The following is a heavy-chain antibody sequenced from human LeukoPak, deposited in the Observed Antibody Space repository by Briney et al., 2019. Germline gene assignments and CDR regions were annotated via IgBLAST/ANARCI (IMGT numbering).Heavy chain of an antibody. CDR1: GYSFSNYW. CDR3: AIPPGYCGNDCSFDH. V-gene: IGHV5-51*01. CDR2: IYPGDYET. D-gene: IGHD2-21*02. Sequence: GESLEISCEGSGYSFSNYWIGWVRQMPGKGLKWMRIIYPGDYETRYSPSFQGLVTISVDKSISTAYLQWSSLKASDTAMYYCAIPPGYCGNDCSFDHRGQGTLVTVSS. J-gene: IGHJ4*02.